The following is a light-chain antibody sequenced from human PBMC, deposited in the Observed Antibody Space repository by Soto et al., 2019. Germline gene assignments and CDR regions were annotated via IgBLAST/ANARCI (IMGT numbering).Light chain of an antibody. Sequence: EIVLTQSPATLSVSPGERATLSCRASQSVGSNLAWYQQKPGQAPRLLIYGASNRATGIPARFSGSGSGTDFTLTIGSLEPEDSAVYYCLQRSNWLTFGGGTKVDI. J-gene: IGKJ4*01. CDR2: GAS. V-gene: IGKV3-11*01. CDR1: QSVGSN. CDR3: LQRSNWLT.